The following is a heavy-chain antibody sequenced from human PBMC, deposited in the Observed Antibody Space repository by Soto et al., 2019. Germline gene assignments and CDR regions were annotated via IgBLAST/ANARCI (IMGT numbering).Heavy chain of an antibody. D-gene: IGHD3-22*01. CDR2: ISGSGGST. V-gene: IGHV3-23*01. CDR1: GFTFSSYA. Sequence: HPGGSLRLSCAASGFTFSSYAMSWVRQAPGKGLEWVSAISGSGGSTYYADSVKGRFTISRDNSKNTLYLQMNSLRAEDTAVYYCAKTLWASRTYYYDSSGPTTFDYWGQGTLVTVSS. J-gene: IGHJ4*02. CDR3: AKTLWASRTYYYDSSGPTTFDY.